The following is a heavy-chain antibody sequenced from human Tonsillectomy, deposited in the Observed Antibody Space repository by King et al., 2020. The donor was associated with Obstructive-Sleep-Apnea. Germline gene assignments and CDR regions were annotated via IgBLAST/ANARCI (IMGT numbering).Heavy chain of an antibody. CDR3: AKERVEDGDYGSYYYYGMDV. D-gene: IGHD4-17*01. CDR1: GFPFSSYG. Sequence: VQLVESGGGVVQPGRSLRLSCAASGFPFSSYGIHWVRQAPGKGLEWVAVISYDGSNKHYADSVKGRFTISRDNSKNTLYLQMNSLRAEDTAVYYCAKERVEDGDYGSYYYYGMDVWGQGTTVTVSS. J-gene: IGHJ6*02. V-gene: IGHV3-30*18. CDR2: ISYDGSNK.